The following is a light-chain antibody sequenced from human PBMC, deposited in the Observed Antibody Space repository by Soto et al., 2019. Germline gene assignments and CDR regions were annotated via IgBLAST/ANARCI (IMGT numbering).Light chain of an antibody. CDR3: SSYTSSSTRV. CDR2: EVS. V-gene: IGLV2-14*03. Sequence: QSALTQPASVSGSPGQSITISCTGTSSDVGAYDYVSWYQQHPDKAPKLMIYEVSNRPSGVSNRFSGSKSVNTVNLTISGLQAEDEADYYCSSYTSSSTRVFGTGTKLAVL. CDR1: SSDVGAYDY. J-gene: IGLJ1*01.